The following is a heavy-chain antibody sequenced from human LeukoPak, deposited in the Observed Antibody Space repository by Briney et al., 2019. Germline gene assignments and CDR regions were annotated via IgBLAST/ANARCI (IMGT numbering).Heavy chain of an antibody. Sequence: GGSLRLSCAASGFTFSSYEMNWVRQAPGKGLEWVSYINGGGSTIYYADSVKGRFTISRDNAKNSLYLQMNSLRAEDTAVYYCARVGEAWELLIWGQGTLVTVSS. CDR1: GFTFSSYE. CDR2: INGGGSTI. V-gene: IGHV3-48*03. CDR3: ARVGEAWELLI. D-gene: IGHD1-26*01. J-gene: IGHJ4*02.